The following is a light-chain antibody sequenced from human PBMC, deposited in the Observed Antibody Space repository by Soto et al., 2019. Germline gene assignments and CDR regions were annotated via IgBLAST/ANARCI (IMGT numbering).Light chain of an antibody. CDR2: KAS. CDR1: QSVSSW. V-gene: IGKV1-5*03. J-gene: IGKJ4*01. CDR3: QQYDSYPLT. Sequence: DIPMTQSPSTLSASVGDRVTITCRASQSVSSWLAWYQQRPGNAPNLLIYKASSLESGVPSRFSGSGSGTEFTLTVSSLQPDDFATYYCQQYDSYPLTFGGGTKVEI.